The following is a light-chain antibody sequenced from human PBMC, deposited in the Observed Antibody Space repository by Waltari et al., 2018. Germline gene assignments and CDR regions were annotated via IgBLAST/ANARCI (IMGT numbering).Light chain of an antibody. J-gene: IGKJ4*01. CDR1: QSISTY. V-gene: IGKV3-11*01. CDR2: EAS. CDR3: QQRSNWPPLT. Sequence: EIVLTQSPVTLSLSPGARATPPCRASQSISTYLAWYQHKPGQAPRLLIYEASNRATGIPARFSGSGSGTDFTLTITSLEPEDFAFYYCQQRSNWPPLTFGGGTKVEIK.